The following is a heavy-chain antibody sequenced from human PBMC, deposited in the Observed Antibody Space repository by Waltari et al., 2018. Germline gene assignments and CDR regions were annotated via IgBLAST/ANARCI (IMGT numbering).Heavy chain of an antibody. V-gene: IGHV3-7*04. D-gene: IGHD6-19*01. Sequence: EVQLVESGGGLVQPGGSLRLSCAAAGFTFSSYWMSWVRRAPGKGLEWVANIKQDGSEKYYVDSVKGRFTISRDSAKNSLYLQMNSLRAEDTAVYYCARARVRSGWYDYWGQGTLVTVSS. CDR1: GFTFSSYW. CDR2: IKQDGSEK. CDR3: ARARVRSGWYDY. J-gene: IGHJ4*02.